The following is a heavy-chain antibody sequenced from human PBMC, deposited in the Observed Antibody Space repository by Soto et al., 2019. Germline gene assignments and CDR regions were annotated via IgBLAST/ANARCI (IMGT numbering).Heavy chain of an antibody. Sequence: PRACLKNSGKGSGYSFTSYWVGWVRQMPGKGLEWMGIIYPGDSDTRYSPSFQGQVTISADKSISTAYLQWSSLKASDTAMYYCAMRGNILTGYRQWGEGTLVTVSS. D-gene: IGHD3-9*01. CDR1: GYSFTSYW. CDR3: AMRGNILTGYRQ. V-gene: IGHV5-51*01. CDR2: IYPGDSDT. J-gene: IGHJ4*02.